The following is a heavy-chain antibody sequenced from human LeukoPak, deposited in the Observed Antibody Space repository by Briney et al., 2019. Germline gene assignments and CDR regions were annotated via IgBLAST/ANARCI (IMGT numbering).Heavy chain of an antibody. J-gene: IGHJ4*02. D-gene: IGHD6-19*01. CDR1: GGSISSSSYY. CDR2: IYYSGST. Sequence: SETLFLTCTVSGGSISSSSYYWGWIRQPPGKGLEWIGSIYYSGSTYYNPSLKSRVTISVDTSKDQFSLKLSSVTAADTAVYYCARHIRYPQYSSGWVFDYWGQGTLVTVSS. CDR3: ARHIRYPQYSSGWVFDY. V-gene: IGHV4-39*01.